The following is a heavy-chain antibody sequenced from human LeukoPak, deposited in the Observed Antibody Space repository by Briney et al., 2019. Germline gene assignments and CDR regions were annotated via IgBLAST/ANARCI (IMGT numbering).Heavy chain of an antibody. D-gene: IGHD3-10*01. CDR3: AKDGSCSSTD. V-gene: IGHV3-30*02. CDR1: GFTFSSSA. Sequence: GGSLRLSCAASGFTFSSSAMHWVRQGPGKGLEWVAYIAHHGNNKYYADSVKGRFTISRDNSKRPLYLQMNSLRADDTAVYYFAKDGSCSSTDWGQGTLVTVSS. CDR2: IAHHGNNK. J-gene: IGHJ4*02.